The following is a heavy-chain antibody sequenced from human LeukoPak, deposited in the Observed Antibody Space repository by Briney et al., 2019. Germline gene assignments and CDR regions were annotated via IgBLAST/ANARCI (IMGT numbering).Heavy chain of an antibody. V-gene: IGHV3-30*02. D-gene: IGHD6-13*01. CDR3: ARDIGQQLGFDS. CDR2: IRYDGSNK. J-gene: IGHJ4*02. Sequence: GGSLRLSCVASGFTFSRYDMHWVRQAPGKGLEWVSFIRYDGSNKYYADSVKGRFTISRDNSKNTLYLQMNSLRAEDTAMYYCARDIGQQLGFDSWGQGTLVIVSS. CDR1: GFTFSRYD.